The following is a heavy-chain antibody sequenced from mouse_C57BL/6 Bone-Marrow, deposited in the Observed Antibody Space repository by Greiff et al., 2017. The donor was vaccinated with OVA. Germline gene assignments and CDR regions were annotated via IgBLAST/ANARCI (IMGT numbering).Heavy chain of an antibody. D-gene: IGHD3-2*02. CDR3: TRQLRPLDY. CDR1: GFTFSNYW. V-gene: IGHV6-3*01. J-gene: IGHJ2*01. CDR2: IRLKSDNYAT. Sequence: EVKLVESGGGLVQPGGSMKLSCVASGFTFSNYWMNWVRQSPEKGLEWVAQIRLKSDNYATHYAESVKGRFTISRDDSKSSVYLQMNNLRAEDTGIYYCTRQLRPLDYWGQGTTLTVSS.